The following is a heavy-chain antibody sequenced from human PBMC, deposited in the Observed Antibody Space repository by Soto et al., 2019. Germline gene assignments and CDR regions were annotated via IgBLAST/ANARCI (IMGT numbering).Heavy chain of an antibody. CDR1: GFTFSSYG. CDR3: AKEYNWRKYYYYGMDV. Sequence: SGGSLRLSCAAAGFTFSSYGRHWVRQAPGKGLEWVAVISYDGSNKYYADSVKGRFTISRDNSKNTLYLQMNSLRAEDTAVYYCAKEYNWRKYYYYGMDVWGQGTTVTVSS. D-gene: IGHD1-20*01. V-gene: IGHV3-30*18. J-gene: IGHJ6*02. CDR2: ISYDGSNK.